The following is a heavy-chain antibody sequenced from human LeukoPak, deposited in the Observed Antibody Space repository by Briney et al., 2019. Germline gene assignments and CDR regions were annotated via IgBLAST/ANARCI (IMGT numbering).Heavy chain of an antibody. CDR2: ISYDGSNK. D-gene: IGHD3-3*01. Sequence: GGSLRLSCAASGFTFSSYAMHWVRQAPGKGLGWVAVISYDGSNKYYADSVKGRFTISRDNSKNTLYLQMNSLRAEDTAVYYCARTPTIFGVASNWFDPWGQRTLVTVSS. V-gene: IGHV3-30-3*01. CDR3: ARTPTIFGVASNWFDP. CDR1: GFTFSSYA. J-gene: IGHJ5*02.